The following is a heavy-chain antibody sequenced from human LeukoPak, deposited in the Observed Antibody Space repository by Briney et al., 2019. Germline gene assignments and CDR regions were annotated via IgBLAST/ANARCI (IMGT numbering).Heavy chain of an antibody. CDR1: GXTFSSYS. Sequence: KPGGSLRLSCAASGXTFSSYSMNWVRQAPGKGLEWVSSISSSSSYIYYADSVKGRFTISRDNAKNSLYLQMNSLRAEDTAVYYCAREDRVGYCSGGSCYYYFDYWGQGTLVTVSS. CDR3: AREDRVGYCSGGSCYYYFDY. V-gene: IGHV3-21*01. CDR2: ISSSSSYI. J-gene: IGHJ4*02. D-gene: IGHD2-15*01.